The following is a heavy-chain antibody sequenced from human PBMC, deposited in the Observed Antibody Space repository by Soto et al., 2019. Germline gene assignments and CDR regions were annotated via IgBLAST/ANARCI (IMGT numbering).Heavy chain of an antibody. CDR1: GFSLRTRGVG. D-gene: IGHD6-19*01. Sequence: QITLKESGPTLVKPTQTLTLTCTFSGFSLRTRGVGVAWIRQRPGEALEWLALIYWDDDKRYIPSLKNRHTLXKXXSKNQVVLARTNMDAVDTATYYCVHRGYSSGWFDYWGQGSLVTVSS. CDR3: VHRGYSSGWFDY. V-gene: IGHV2-5*02. J-gene: IGHJ4*02. CDR2: IYWDDDK.